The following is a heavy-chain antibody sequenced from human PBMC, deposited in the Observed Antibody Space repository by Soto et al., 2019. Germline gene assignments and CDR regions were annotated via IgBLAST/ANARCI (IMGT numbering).Heavy chain of an antibody. D-gene: IGHD6-13*01. V-gene: IGHV4-34*01. CDR2: INHSGST. Sequence: SETLSLTCAVYGGSFSGYYCSWIRQPPGKGLEWTGEINHSGSTNYNPSLKSRVTISVDTSKNQFSLKLSSVTAADTAVYYCARARGYSGYPYGIAAAGTLDYWGQGTLVTVSS. CDR1: GGSFSGYY. J-gene: IGHJ4*02. CDR3: ARARGYSGYPYGIAAAGTLDY.